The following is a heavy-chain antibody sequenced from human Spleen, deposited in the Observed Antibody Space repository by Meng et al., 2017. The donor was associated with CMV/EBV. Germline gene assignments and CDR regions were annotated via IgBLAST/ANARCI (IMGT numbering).Heavy chain of an antibody. V-gene: IGHV4-39*07. CDR3: ARGLRYCSSTSCYGNGWFDP. Sequence: SETLSLTCTVSGDSISSNSYYWVWIRQPPGKGLEWIGSIYYSGSTYYNPSLKSRVTISVDTSKNQFSLKLSSVTAADTAVYYCARGLRYCSSTSCYGNGWFDPWGQGTLVTVSS. CDR1: GDSISSNSYY. J-gene: IGHJ5*02. CDR2: IYYSGST. D-gene: IGHD2-2*01.